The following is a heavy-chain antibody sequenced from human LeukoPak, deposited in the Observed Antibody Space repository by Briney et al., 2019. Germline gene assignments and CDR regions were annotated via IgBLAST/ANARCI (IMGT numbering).Heavy chain of an antibody. CDR2: IYYSGST. CDR3: ARDLRRYFDY. D-gene: IGHD3-10*01. CDR1: GGSISSYY. J-gene: IGHJ4*02. Sequence: SETLSLTCTVSGGSISSYYRSWIRQPPGKGLEWIGYIYYSGSTNYNPSLKSRVTISVGTSKNQFSLKLSSVTAADTAVYYCARDLRRYFDYWGQGTLVTVSS. V-gene: IGHV4-59*01.